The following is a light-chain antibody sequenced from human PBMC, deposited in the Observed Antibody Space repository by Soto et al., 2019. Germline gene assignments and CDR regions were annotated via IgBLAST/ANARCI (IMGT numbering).Light chain of an antibody. CDR2: EGN. V-gene: IGLV2-23*01. Sequence: QSALTQPASVSGSPGQSITISGTGTSSDVGTYHLVTWHQQHPGKAPKLIIYEGNKRPSGVSNRFSASKSGNTASLTISGLQDDDEADYYCCSYAPSRSLLFGGGTKVTVL. CDR1: SSDVGTYHL. CDR3: CSYAPSRSLL. J-gene: IGLJ2*01.